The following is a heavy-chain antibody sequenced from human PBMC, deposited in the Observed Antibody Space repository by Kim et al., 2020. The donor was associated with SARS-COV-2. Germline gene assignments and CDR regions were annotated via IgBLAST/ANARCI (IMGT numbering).Heavy chain of an antibody. V-gene: IGHV4-59*01. CDR3: ARELSESGEYFFDY. J-gene: IGHJ4*02. D-gene: IGHD3-10*01. Sequence: SPSLTSRVTISVDTSKNQLSLKLSSVTAADTAVYYCARELSESGEYFFDYWGQGTLVTVSS.